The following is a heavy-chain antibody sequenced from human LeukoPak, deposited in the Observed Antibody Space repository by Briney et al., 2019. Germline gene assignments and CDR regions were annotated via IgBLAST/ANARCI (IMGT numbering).Heavy chain of an antibody. D-gene: IGHD3-3*01. V-gene: IGHV1-18*01. CDR1: VYTFTSYG. Sequence: GASVKVSCKSSVYTFTSYGISWVRPAPGQGLEGMGCISAYKGNTNYAQKLQGRVTMTTDTSTSPTYMELRSLRSDDTAVYFCARGDYDIWSGYYPHWGQGTLVTVSS. J-gene: IGHJ4*02. CDR2: ISAYKGNT. CDR3: ARGDYDIWSGYYPH.